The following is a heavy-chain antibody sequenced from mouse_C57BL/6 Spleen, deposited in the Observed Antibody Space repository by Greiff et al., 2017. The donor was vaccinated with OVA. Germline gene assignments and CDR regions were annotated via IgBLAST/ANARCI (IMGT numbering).Heavy chain of an antibody. CDR2: ISSGGSYT. CDR1: GFTFSSYG. J-gene: IGHJ2*01. CDR3: ARHDDGYYY. D-gene: IGHD2-3*01. V-gene: IGHV5-6*01. Sequence: EVQVVESGGDLVKPGGSLKLSCAASGFTFSSYGMSWVRQTPDKRLEWVATISSGGSYTYYPDSVKGRFTISRDNAKNTLYLQMSSLKSEDTAMYYCARHDDGYYYWGQGTTLTVSS.